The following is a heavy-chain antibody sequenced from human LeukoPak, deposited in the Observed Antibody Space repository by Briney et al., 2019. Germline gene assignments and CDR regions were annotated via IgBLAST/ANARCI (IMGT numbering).Heavy chain of an antibody. V-gene: IGHV4-4*07. D-gene: IGHD1-26*01. CDR1: GDSISSYY. CDR2: IHATGTT. J-gene: IGHJ5*02. Sequence: SETLPLTCLVSGDSISSYYWTWVRQTAGKGPQWLGRIHATGTTDYNPSLQGRVTISIDKSKNQFSLRLMSVTAADTAIYYCARAFNITSGNYFDPWGQGTLVTVSS. CDR3: ARAFNITSGNYFDP.